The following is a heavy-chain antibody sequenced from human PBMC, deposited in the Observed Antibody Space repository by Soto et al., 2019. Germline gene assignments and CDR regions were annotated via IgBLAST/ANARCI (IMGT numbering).Heavy chain of an antibody. CDR3: AKAHFSESYPGFYYYYGMDV. Sequence: PGGSLRLSCAASGFTFHDYTMHWVRQAPGKGLEWVSLITWDGGSTYYADSVKDRFTISRDNSKNSLYLQMNSLRTEDTALYYCAKAHFSESYPGFYYYYGMDVWGQGTTVTVSS. V-gene: IGHV3-43*01. D-gene: IGHD1-26*01. CDR2: ITWDGGST. CDR1: GFTFHDYT. J-gene: IGHJ6*02.